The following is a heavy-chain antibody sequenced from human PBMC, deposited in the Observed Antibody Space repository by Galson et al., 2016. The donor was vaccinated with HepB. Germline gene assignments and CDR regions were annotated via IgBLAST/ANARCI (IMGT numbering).Heavy chain of an antibody. CDR3: ARRHEYCPPVGCSVDY. J-gene: IGHJ4*02. D-gene: IGHD2/OR15-2a*01. Sequence: SLRPSCAASGFTFSGYGMHWVRQAPGKGLEWLAADSMDGRRKFYADSVKGRFTISRDNSNNMLFLQMSSLRTDDTAIYYCARRHEYCPPVGCSVDYWGQGTLVSVSS. CDR1: GFTFSGYG. V-gene: IGHV3-30*03. CDR2: DSMDGRRK.